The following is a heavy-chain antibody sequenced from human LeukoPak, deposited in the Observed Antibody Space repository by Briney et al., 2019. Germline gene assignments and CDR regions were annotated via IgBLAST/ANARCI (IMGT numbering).Heavy chain of an antibody. CDR2: ITGSHGRT. D-gene: IGHD4-17*01. Sequence: GGSLRLSCAASGFTLSNAYMSWVRQAPGKGLEWVSSITGSHGRTYNTDSVKGRFTISRDNSQNTLYLQMNSLRAEDTAVYYCTKDPNGDYVGAFDPWGQGTLVTVSS. CDR1: GFTLSNAY. CDR3: TKDPNGDYVGAFDP. J-gene: IGHJ5*02. V-gene: IGHV3-23*01.